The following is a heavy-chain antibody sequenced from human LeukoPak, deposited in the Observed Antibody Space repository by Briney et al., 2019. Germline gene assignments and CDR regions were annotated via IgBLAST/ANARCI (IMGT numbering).Heavy chain of an antibody. CDR1: GGSLSGFY. D-gene: IGHD6-25*01. CDR2: INHSGNT. Sequence: SETLTLTCAAYGGSLSGFYWSWIRQPPGKGLEWICEINHSGNTNYNPSLKCRVTIFVDAYKNQVSLKLTSVTAADTAVYYCARASSFDESTGYDLAWLGPWGEGTLVTVSS. CDR3: ARASSFDESTGYDLAWLGP. J-gene: IGHJ5*02. V-gene: IGHV4-34*01.